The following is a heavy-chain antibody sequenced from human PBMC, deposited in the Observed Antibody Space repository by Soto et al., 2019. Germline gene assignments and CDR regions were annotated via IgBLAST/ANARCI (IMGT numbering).Heavy chain of an antibody. V-gene: IGHV1-18*01. D-gene: IGHD3-10*01. J-gene: IGHJ6*02. CDR1: GYTFPSYG. Sequence: QVQLVQSGAEVKKPGASVKVSCKASGYTFPSYGISWVRQAPGQGLERLGWISPYNGNTNYAQKLQGRVTMTTDTSTSTAYMDLRSLRSYDTAVYYCARGIGGWFGVAYYYGMDVWGQGTTVTVSS. CDR2: ISPYNGNT. CDR3: ARGIGGWFGVAYYYGMDV.